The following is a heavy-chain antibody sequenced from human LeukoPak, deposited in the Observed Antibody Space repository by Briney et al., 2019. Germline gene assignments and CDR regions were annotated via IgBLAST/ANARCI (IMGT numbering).Heavy chain of an antibody. Sequence: SVKVSCKASGGTFSSYAISWVRQAPGQGLEWMGGIIPIFGTANYAQKFQGRVTITADKSTSTAYMELSSLRSEDTAVYYCVVYDYVWGSYRYTFLDYWGQGTLVTVSS. J-gene: IGHJ4*02. CDR3: VVYDYVWGSYRYTFLDY. CDR1: GGTFSSYA. CDR2: IIPIFGTA. D-gene: IGHD3-16*02. V-gene: IGHV1-69*06.